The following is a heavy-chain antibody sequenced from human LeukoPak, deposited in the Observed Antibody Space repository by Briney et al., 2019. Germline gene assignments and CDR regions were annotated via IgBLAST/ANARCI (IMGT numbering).Heavy chain of an antibody. CDR1: GGSISSYY. D-gene: IGHD5-18*01. CDR3: ARHADMVMYYFDY. CDR2: IYYSGST. J-gene: IGHJ4*02. V-gene: IGHV4-59*08. Sequence: SETLSLTCTVSGGSISSYYWSWIRQPPGKGLEWIGYIYYSGSTNYHPSLKSRVTISVDTSKNQFSLKLSSVTAADTAVYYCARHADMVMYYFDYWGQGTLVTVSS.